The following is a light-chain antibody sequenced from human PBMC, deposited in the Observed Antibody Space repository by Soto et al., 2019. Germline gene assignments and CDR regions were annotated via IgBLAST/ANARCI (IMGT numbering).Light chain of an antibody. Sequence: DIQMTQSPSSLSASVGDRVTITCQASHDIKKFLNWFQEKPGKAPELLIYDASNLQTGVPSRFSGSGSGTHFTFTITTLQPEDIATYYCQQYDSLPPTFGQGTRLDIK. CDR2: DAS. CDR1: HDIKKF. CDR3: QQYDSLPPT. V-gene: IGKV1-33*01. J-gene: IGKJ5*01.